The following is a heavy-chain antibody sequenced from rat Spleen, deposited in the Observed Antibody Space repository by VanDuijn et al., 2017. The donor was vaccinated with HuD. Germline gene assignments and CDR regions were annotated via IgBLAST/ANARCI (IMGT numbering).Heavy chain of an antibody. D-gene: IGHD1-7*01. CDR2: INSEGTT. CDR3: ARGTRLDA. V-gene: IGHV3-3*01. CDR1: GYSITSSYG. Sequence: EVQLQESGPGLVKPSQSLSLTCSVTGYSITSSYGWNWIRKFPGNKLEWMGYINSEGTTNYNPSLKSRISITRDTSKNQFFLQVNSVTTEDTATYYCARGTRLDAWGQGASVTVSS. J-gene: IGHJ4*01.